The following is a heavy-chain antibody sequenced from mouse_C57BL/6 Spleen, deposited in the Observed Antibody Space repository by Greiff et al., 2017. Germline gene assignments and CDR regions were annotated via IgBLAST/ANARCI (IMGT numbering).Heavy chain of an antibody. CDR3: ARGSSYVTWFAY. CDR1: GYTFTDYN. J-gene: IGHJ3*01. Sequence: EVQLQQSGPELVKPGASVKMSCKASGYTFTDYNMHWVKQSHGKSLEWIGYINPNNGGTSYNQKFKGKATLTVNKSSSTAYMELRSLTSEDSAVYYCARGSSYVTWFAYWGQGTLVTVSA. CDR2: INPNNGGT. V-gene: IGHV1-22*01. D-gene: IGHD1-1*01.